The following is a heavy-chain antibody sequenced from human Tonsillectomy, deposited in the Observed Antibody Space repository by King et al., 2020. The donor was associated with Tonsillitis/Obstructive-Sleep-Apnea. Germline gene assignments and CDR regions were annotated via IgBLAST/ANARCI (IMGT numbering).Heavy chain of an antibody. D-gene: IGHD3/OR15-3a*01. J-gene: IGHJ4*02. CDR2: ISSSGTIK. V-gene: IGHV3-48*03. Sequence: VQLVESGGGLVQPGGSLRLSCAAFGFTFSSYEMNWVRQAPGKGLEWVSYISSSGTIKYYADSVKGRFTIFRDNARNSLYLQMNSLRAEDTAVYYCARGLVWAGYYAYFFDYWGQGTLVTVSS. CDR1: GFTFSSYE. CDR3: ARGLVWAGYYAYFFDY.